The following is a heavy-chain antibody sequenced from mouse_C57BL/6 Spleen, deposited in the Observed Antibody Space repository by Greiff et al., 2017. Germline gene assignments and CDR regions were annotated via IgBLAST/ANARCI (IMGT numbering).Heavy chain of an antibody. Sequence: VQLQQSGAELVRPGASVKLSCTASGFNIKDDYMHWVKQRPEQGLEWIGWIDPENGDTEYASKFQGKATITADTSSNTAYLQLSSLTSEDTAVYYCTGGLLLAYWGQGTLVTVSA. J-gene: IGHJ3*01. CDR3: TGGLLLAY. D-gene: IGHD2-3*01. V-gene: IGHV14-4*01. CDR2: IDPENGDT. CDR1: GFNIKDDY.